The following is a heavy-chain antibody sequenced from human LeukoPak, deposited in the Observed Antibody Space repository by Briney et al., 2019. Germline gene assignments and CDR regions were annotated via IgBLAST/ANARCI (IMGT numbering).Heavy chain of an antibody. Sequence: GASVKVSCKASGYTFTGYYMHWVRQAPGQGLEWMGWINPNSGGTSYAQKFQGRVTMTRDTSISTAYMELSRLRSDDTAVYYCARDREAARPEFDYWGQGTLVTVSS. V-gene: IGHV1-2*02. CDR2: INPNSGGT. CDR3: ARDREAARPEFDY. CDR1: GYTFTGYY. J-gene: IGHJ4*02. D-gene: IGHD6-6*01.